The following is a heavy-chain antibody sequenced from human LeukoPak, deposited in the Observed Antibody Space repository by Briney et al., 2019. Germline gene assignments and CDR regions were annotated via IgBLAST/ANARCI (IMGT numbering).Heavy chain of an antibody. V-gene: IGHV3-21*01. CDR3: GRESRGWSRDY. J-gene: IGHJ4*02. D-gene: IGHD6-19*01. Sequence: PGGSLRLSCAASGFTFRSYSMTWVRQAPGKGLEWVGFIIRGSAYIYYADSLKGRVTISRDNAKNSPYLQMSSLAAEDTAMYYCGRESRGWSRDYWGQGTLVTVSS. CDR1: GFTFRSYS. CDR2: IIRGSAYI.